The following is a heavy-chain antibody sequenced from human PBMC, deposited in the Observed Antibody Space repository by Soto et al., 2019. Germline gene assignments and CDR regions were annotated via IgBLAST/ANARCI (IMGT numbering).Heavy chain of an antibody. CDR1: GFSVNNIY. Sequence: DGQVVETGGGLSRPGGSLRISCAASGFSVNNIYMSWVRQAPGKGLEWVSTISDGGRTYYSDSVKGRFTVSRDSSKNTLSLHMSSLRVEDTAVYYCSRDHTSGGYDFRGPGTLVTVPS. V-gene: IGHV3-53*02. CDR3: SRDHTSGGYDF. D-gene: IGHD5-12*01. J-gene: IGHJ4*02. CDR2: ISDGGRT.